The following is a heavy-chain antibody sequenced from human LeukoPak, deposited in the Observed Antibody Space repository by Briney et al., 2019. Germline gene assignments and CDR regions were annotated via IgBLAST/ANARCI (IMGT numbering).Heavy chain of an antibody. CDR1: GYTFTSYA. Sequence: ASVKVSCKSSGYTFTSYAMNWVRQAPGQGLEWMGWISTNTGNPTYAQGFTGRFVFSLDTSVSTAYLQISSLKAEDTAVYYCGRDPRLGIRGYTYGYIEYWGQGTLVTVSS. V-gene: IGHV7-4-1*02. CDR3: GRDPRLGIRGYTYGYIEY. D-gene: IGHD5-18*01. J-gene: IGHJ4*02. CDR2: ISTNTGNP.